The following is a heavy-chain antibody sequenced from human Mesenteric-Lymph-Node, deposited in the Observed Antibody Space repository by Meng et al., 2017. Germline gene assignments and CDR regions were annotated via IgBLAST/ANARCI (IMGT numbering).Heavy chain of an antibody. CDR3: ARGKAAAGPSGFDP. CDR2: ISSSSSYI. Sequence: GESLKISCAASGFTFSDYSINWVRQAPGKGLEWVSSISSSSSYIYYADSVKGRFTISRDNAKNSLYLQMNSLRAEDTAVYYCARGKAAAGPSGFDPWGQGTLVTVSS. CDR1: GFTFSDYS. J-gene: IGHJ5*02. V-gene: IGHV3-21*01. D-gene: IGHD6-13*01.